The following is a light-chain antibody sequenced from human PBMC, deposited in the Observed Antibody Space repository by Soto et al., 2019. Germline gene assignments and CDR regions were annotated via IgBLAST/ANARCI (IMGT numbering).Light chain of an antibody. CDR1: QSVSVNS. CDR2: AAS. Sequence: EIVLTQSPGTLSLSPGERATLSCRASQSVSVNSLAWYQQKGGQAPRLLIYAASTRATGVPDRFSGTGYGTDFAITISRLETDHPAVYYCQKSAGSPFNLGPGNQVDIK. J-gene: IGKJ3*01. V-gene: IGKV3-20*01. CDR3: QKSAGSPFN.